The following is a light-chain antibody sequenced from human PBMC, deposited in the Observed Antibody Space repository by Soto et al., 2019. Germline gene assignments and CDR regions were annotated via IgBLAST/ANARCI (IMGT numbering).Light chain of an antibody. CDR1: QCIRND. CDR2: AAS. V-gene: IGKV1-17*01. CDR3: LQHKSYPRVT. Sequence: IHMTLSPSSLSASVGYIVTIPCRASQCIRNDLVWYQQKPGKSPKRLIYAASSLQSGVPSRCSGGGSGTDFTLTISSLQPEDFATYYCLQHKSYPRVTFGGGTKLDIK. J-gene: IGKJ4*01.